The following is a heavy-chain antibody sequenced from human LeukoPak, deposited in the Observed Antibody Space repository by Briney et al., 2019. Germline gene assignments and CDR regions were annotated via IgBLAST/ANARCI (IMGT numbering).Heavy chain of an antibody. J-gene: IGHJ4*01. Sequence: ASVTVSYKPSGYMVSDYYMHWVRQAPGQGLEWMGWLRGDTGDTDSPQKPKGRVTMTRDTATNTAYMQLSRLTYDDTAIYFCARVRDNACDYWGQGTLVTVSS. CDR1: GYMVSDYY. V-gene: IGHV1-2*02. CDR3: ARVRDNACDY. D-gene: IGHD1-1*01. CDR2: LRGDTGDT.